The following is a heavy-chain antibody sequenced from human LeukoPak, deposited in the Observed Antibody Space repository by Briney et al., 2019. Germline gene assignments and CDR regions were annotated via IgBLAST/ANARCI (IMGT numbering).Heavy chain of an antibody. V-gene: IGHV3-33*01. J-gene: IGHJ6*02. CDR1: GFTFSSYG. CDR3: ARRARLGYCSGGSCYSPTPYGMDV. CDR2: IWYDGSNK. D-gene: IGHD2-15*01. Sequence: GGSLRLSCAASGFTFSSYGMHWVRQAPGKGLEWVAVIWYDGSNKYYADSVKGRFTISRDNSKNTLYLQMNSLRAEDTAVYYCARRARLGYCSGGSCYSPTPYGMDVWGQGTTVIVSS.